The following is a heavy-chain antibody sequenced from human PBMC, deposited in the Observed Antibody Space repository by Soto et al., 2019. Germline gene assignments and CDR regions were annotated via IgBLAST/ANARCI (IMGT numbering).Heavy chain of an antibody. V-gene: IGHV3-7*01. CDR2: IKHDGNEK. CDR1: GFMFGTYW. Sequence: RLSCAATGFMFGTYWMSWVRQAPGKGLEWVANIKHDGNEKYYADSVKGRFTVSRDNVKNFLHLQMSSLRGDDTGVYFCVRATLSLVHYYFRGLDVWGQGTTVTVSS. D-gene: IGHD3-22*01. J-gene: IGHJ6*02. CDR3: VRATLSLVHYYFRGLDV.